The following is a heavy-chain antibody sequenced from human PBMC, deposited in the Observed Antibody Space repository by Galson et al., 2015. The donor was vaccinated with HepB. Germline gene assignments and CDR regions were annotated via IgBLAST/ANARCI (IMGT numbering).Heavy chain of an antibody. CDR3: ARLYGLRYFDWLPRDAFDI. CDR1: GFTFSSSW. V-gene: IGHV3-7*03. CDR2: IKQDGSEK. D-gene: IGHD3-9*01. Sequence: SLRLSCASSGFTFSSSWMSWVRPAPGKGLEWVANIKQDGSEKYYVDSVKGRFTISRDNAKNSLYLQMNSLRAEDTAVYYCARLYGLRYFDWLPRDAFDIWGQGTMVTVSS. J-gene: IGHJ3*02.